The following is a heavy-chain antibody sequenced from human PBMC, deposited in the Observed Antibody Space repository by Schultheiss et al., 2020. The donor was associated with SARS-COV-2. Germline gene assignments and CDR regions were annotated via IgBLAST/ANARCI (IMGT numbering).Heavy chain of an antibody. CDR3: ARGPQWFGETAYYFDY. CDR1: GGSISSGGYS. V-gene: IGHV4-30-2*01. D-gene: IGHD3-10*01. Sequence: SETLSLTCAVSGGSISSGGYSWSWIRQPPGKGLEWIGYIYHSGSTYYNPSLKSRVTISVDRSKNQFSLKLSSVTAADTAVYYCARGPQWFGETAYYFDYWGQGTLVTVSS. J-gene: IGHJ4*02. CDR2: IYHSGST.